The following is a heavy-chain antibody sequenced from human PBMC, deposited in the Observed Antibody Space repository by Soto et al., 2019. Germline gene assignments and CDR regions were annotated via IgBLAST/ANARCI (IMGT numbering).Heavy chain of an antibody. CDR3: ARVRYSGSYSLFDY. Sequence: QSQTLSLTCTVSGGSISSYYWSWIRQPPGKGLEWIGYIYYSGSTNYNPSLKSRVTISVDTSKNQFSLKLSSVTAADTAVYYCARVRYSGSYSLFDYWGQGTLVTVSS. V-gene: IGHV4-59*01. CDR1: GGSISSYY. CDR2: IYYSGST. D-gene: IGHD1-26*01. J-gene: IGHJ4*02.